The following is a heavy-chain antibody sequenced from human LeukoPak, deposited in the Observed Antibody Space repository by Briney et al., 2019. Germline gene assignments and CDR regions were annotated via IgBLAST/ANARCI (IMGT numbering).Heavy chain of an antibody. CDR2: IKQDGSEK. V-gene: IGHV3-7*01. CDR1: GFTVSSNY. Sequence: AGGSLRLSCAASGFTVSSNYMSWVRQAPGRGLEWVANIKQDGSEKYYVDSVKGRFTISRDNAKNSLYLQMNSLRAEDTAVYYCARDSSTVGNDYWGQGTLVTVSS. CDR3: ARDSSTVGNDY. J-gene: IGHJ4*02. D-gene: IGHD1-26*01.